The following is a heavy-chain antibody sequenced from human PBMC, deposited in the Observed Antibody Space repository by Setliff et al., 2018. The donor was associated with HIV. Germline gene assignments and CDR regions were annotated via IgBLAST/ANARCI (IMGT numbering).Heavy chain of an antibody. D-gene: IGHD2-15*01. J-gene: IGHJ3*02. CDR2: IFSSDEK. V-gene: IGHV2-26*01. Sequence: SGPTLVNPTETLTLTCSVSGFSLSNARMGVSWIRQPPGKALEWLAHIFSSDEKSYSTSLKTRLTISKDPSKSQVVLRMTNMDPVDTGMYYCARIYGRSGPIWGQGTMVTVSS. CDR3: ARIYGRSGPI. CDR1: GFSLSNARMG.